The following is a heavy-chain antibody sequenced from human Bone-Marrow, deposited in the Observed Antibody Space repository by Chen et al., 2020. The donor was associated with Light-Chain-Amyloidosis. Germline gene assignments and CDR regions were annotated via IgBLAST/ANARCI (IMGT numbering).Heavy chain of an antibody. V-gene: IGHV6-1*01. CDR3: VRSPTVRPPQYYSALDI. J-gene: IGHJ6*02. CDR2: TYYRYRWFN. Sequence: QVQLQQSGPGLVEPSQTLSLTCAISGDSLTSNIAAWNWIRQSPSRGLEWLGRTYYRYRWFNEYAVSVKSRMAINPDTSKNEFSLQLNTVTPDDTAVYYCVRSPTVRPPQYYSALDIWGPGTTVIVSS. CDR1: GDSLTSNIAA. D-gene: IGHD2-21*01.